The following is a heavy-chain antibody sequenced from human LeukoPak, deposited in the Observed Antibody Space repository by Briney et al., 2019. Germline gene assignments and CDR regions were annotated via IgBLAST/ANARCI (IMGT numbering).Heavy chain of an antibody. CDR2: INPNSGGT. D-gene: IGHD6-13*01. CDR3: ARGGAAAVHFSYGMDV. CDR1: GYTFTGYY. J-gene: IGHJ6*02. V-gene: IGHV1-2*02. Sequence: ASVKVSCKASGYTFTGYYIHWVRQAPGQGLEWTGWINPNSGGTNYAQRFQGRVTMTRDTSISTAYMELSRLRSDDTAVYYCARGGAAAVHFSYGMDVWGQGTTVTVSS.